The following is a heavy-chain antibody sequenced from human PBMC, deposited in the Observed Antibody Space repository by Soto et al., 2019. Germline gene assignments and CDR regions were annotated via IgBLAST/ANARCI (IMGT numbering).Heavy chain of an antibody. V-gene: IGHV4-59*01. Sequence: SETLSLTCTVSGGSINNYYLSWIRQPPGKGLEWIGYIYYSGSTNYNPSLKSRVTISVDTSKNQFSLKMSSVTAADTAVYYCARLGSGSQNWFDPWGQGTLVTVSS. CDR3: ARLGSGSQNWFDP. J-gene: IGHJ5*02. CDR1: GGSINNYY. D-gene: IGHD3-10*01. CDR2: IYYSGST.